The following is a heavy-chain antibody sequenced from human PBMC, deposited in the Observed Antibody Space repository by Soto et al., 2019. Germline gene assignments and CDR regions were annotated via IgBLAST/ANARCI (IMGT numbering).Heavy chain of an antibody. J-gene: IGHJ5*02. D-gene: IGHD2-15*01. CDR1: GGTFSSYT. CDR3: ARSGYCSGGSCYRLQLDFDP. CDR2: IIPIRGIA. V-gene: IGHV1-69*02. Sequence: QVQLVQSGAEVKKPGSSVKVSCKASGGTFSSYTISWVRQAPGQGLEWMGRIIPIRGIANYAQKFQGRVTITADKSTSTAYMELSSLRSEDTAVYYCARSGYCSGGSCYRLQLDFDPWGQGTLVTVSS.